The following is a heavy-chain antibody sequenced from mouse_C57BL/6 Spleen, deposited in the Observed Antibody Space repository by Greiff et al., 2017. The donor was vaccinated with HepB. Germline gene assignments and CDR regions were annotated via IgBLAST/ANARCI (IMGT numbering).Heavy chain of an antibody. J-gene: IGHJ4*01. CDR2: IDPENGDT. CDR3: TRYYGTYYAMDY. V-gene: IGHV14-4*01. D-gene: IGHD1-1*01. CDR1: GFNIKDDY. Sequence: EVKLMESGAELVRPGASVKLSCTASGFNIKDDYMHWVKQRPEQGLEWIGWIDPENGDTEYASKFQGKATITADTSSNTAYLQLSSLTSEDTAVYYCTRYYGTYYAMDYWGQGTSVTVSS.